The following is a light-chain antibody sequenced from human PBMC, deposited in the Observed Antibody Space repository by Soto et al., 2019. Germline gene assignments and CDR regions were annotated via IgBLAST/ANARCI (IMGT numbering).Light chain of an antibody. J-gene: IGKJ1*01. Sequence: EIVLTQSPGTLYLSPGERATLSCRASQSVSSSYLAWYQQTPGQAPRLLIYGASSRATGIPARFSGSGSGTDFTLTISSLEPEDFAVYYCQQYGSSPPWTFGQGTKVEIK. V-gene: IGKV3-20*01. CDR2: GAS. CDR3: QQYGSSPPWT. CDR1: QSVSSSY.